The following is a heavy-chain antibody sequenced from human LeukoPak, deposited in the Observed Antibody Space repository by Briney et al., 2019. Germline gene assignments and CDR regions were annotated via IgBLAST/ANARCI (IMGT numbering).Heavy chain of an antibody. Sequence: SETLSLTCTVSAGSLNSNFYYWGWIRQPPGKELEWIVSTRYRGNTFYNPSLKSRITISVDTSKNQFSLKLSSVTAADTAVYYCARGWEPIYYYYGMDVWGQGTTVTVSS. CDR1: AGSLNSNFYY. D-gene: IGHD1-26*01. CDR2: TRYRGNT. J-gene: IGHJ6*02. V-gene: IGHV4-39*07. CDR3: ARGWEPIYYYYGMDV.